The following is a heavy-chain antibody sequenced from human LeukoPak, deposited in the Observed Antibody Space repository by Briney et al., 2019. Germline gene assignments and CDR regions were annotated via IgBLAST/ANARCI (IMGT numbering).Heavy chain of an antibody. J-gene: IGHJ3*02. CDR1: GFTVSSNY. D-gene: IGHD3-22*01. Sequence: GGSLRLSCAASGFTVSSNYMSWVRQAPGEGLKWVSGIYSGGSTYYADSVKGRFTISRDNSKNTLYLQMNSLRAEDTAVYYCARDTYYYDSSGYPPLHDAFDIWGQGTMVTVSS. V-gene: IGHV3-53*01. CDR3: ARDTYYYDSSGYPPLHDAFDI. CDR2: IYSGGST.